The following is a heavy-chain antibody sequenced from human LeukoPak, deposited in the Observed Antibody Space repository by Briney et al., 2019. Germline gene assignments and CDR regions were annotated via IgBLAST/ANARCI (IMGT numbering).Heavy chain of an antibody. Sequence: ASVKVSCKVSGYTLTELSMHWVRQAPGKGLEWMGGFDPEDGETIYAQKFQGRVTMTEDTSTDTAYMELSSLRSEDTAVYYCATDASPSGWYRYWGQGTLVTVSS. J-gene: IGHJ4*02. V-gene: IGHV1-24*01. D-gene: IGHD6-19*01. CDR2: FDPEDGET. CDR1: GYTLTELS. CDR3: ATDASPSGWYRY.